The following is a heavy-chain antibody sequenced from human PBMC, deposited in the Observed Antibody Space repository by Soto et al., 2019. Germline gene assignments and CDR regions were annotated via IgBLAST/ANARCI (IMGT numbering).Heavy chain of an antibody. D-gene: IGHD3-10*01. V-gene: IGHV6-1*01. CDR1: GDSVSSNSAA. Sequence: SQTLSLTCAISGDSVSSNSAAWNWIRQSPSRGLEWLGRTYYRSKWYNDYAVSVKSRITINPDTSKNQFSLQLNSVTPEDTAVYYCAREALWFGEFEIPKYYYYYYMDVWGKGTTVTVSS. J-gene: IGHJ6*03. CDR2: TYYRSKWYN. CDR3: AREALWFGEFEIPKYYYYYYMDV.